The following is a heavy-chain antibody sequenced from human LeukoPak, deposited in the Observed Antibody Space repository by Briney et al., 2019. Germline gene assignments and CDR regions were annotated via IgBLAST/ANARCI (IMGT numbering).Heavy chain of an antibody. D-gene: IGHD6-13*01. CDR3: ARGSHSSRYRWFDP. V-gene: IGHV4-34*01. J-gene: IGHJ5*02. Sequence: SETLSLTCAVYGGSFSGYYWSWIRQPPGKGLEWIGEINHSGSTNYNPSLKSRVTISVDTSKKQFSLKLSSTNAADTAVYYCARGSHSSRYRWFDPWGQGTLVTVSS. CDR1: GGSFSGYY. CDR2: INHSGST.